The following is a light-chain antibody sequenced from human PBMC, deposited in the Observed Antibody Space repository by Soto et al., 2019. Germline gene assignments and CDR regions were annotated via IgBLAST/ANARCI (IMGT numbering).Light chain of an antibody. CDR1: SSDVGSYNL. J-gene: IGLJ3*02. V-gene: IGLV2-23*02. CDR3: CSYAGSSTWV. Sequence: QSALTQPASVSGSPGQSITISCTGTSSDVGSYNLVSWYQQHPGKAPKLMIYEVSKGPSGVSNRFSGSKSGNTASLTISGLQAEDEADYYCCSYAGSSTWVFGGGTQLTVL. CDR2: EVS.